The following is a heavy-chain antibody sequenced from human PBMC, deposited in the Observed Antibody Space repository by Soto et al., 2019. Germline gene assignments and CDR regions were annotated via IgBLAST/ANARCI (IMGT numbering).Heavy chain of an antibody. CDR3: AKDAGGREAAGFDAFDI. CDR2: ISWNSGSI. D-gene: IGHD6-13*01. Sequence: EVQLVESGGGLVQPGRSLRLSCAASGFTFDDYAMHWVRQAPGKGLEWVSGISWNSGSIGYADSVKGRFTISRDNANNPLYLQMNSLRAEDTALYYCAKDAGGREAAGFDAFDIWGQGTMVTVSS. CDR1: GFTFDDYA. V-gene: IGHV3-9*01. J-gene: IGHJ3*02.